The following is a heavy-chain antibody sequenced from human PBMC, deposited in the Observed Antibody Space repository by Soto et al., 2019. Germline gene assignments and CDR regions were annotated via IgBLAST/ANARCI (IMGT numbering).Heavy chain of an antibody. CDR1: RGSITGDF. J-gene: IGHJ6*01. Sequence: SETCSISCTFSRGSITGDFWSWIRQPPGGGLEWIGYIYSAGNTLYTTSLNNRVTMSVDTSQNKFSLEISSVTAGDTAVYSCARPDAVPKLQKDMGVWGQGTTVT. V-gene: IGHV4-59*01. CDR3: ARPDAVPKLQKDMGV. CDR2: IYSAGNT.